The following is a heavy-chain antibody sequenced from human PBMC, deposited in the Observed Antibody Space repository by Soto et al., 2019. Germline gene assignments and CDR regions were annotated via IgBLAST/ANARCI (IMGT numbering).Heavy chain of an antibody. V-gene: IGHV1-2*04. CDR1: GYTFTGYY. Sequence: ASVKVSCKASGYTFTGYYMHWVRQAPGQGLEWMGWINPNSGGTNYAQKFQGWVTMTRDTSISTAYMELSRLRPDDTAVYYCARGIAAAAARGMDVWGQGTTVTVSS. D-gene: IGHD6-13*01. CDR2: INPNSGGT. CDR3: ARGIAAAAARGMDV. J-gene: IGHJ6*02.